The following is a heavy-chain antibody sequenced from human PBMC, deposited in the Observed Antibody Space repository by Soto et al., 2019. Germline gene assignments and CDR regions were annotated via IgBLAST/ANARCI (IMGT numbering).Heavy chain of an antibody. D-gene: IGHD3-22*01. V-gene: IGHV3-48*03. J-gene: IGHJ6*02. CDR2: ISSSGSTI. CDR3: ARGFGLYYYDSRGYYVAHGIDV. Sequence: GGSLRLSCAASGFTFSSYEMNWVRQAPGKGLEWVSYISSSGSTIYYADSVKGRFTISRDNAKNSLYLQMNSLRAEDTAVYYCARGFGLYYYDSRGYYVAHGIDVWGQGTTVTVSS. CDR1: GFTFSSYE.